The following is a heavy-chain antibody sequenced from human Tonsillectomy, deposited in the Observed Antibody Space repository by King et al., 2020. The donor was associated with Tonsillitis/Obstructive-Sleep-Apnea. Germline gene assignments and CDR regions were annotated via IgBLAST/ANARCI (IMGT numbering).Heavy chain of an antibody. CDR3: ARGRGGLVGFDYYMDV. CDR2: INHSGST. J-gene: IGHJ6*03. D-gene: IGHD2-2*01. CDR1: GGSFSGYL. Sequence: VQLQQWGAGLLKPLETRSLTCAVYGGSFSGYLWSWIRQPPGKGLEWIGEINHSGSTNYNPSLKSRVTISVDTSKNQFSLKLSSLTAGDTAVYYCARGRGGLVGFDYYMDVWGKGTTVTVSS. V-gene: IGHV4-34*01.